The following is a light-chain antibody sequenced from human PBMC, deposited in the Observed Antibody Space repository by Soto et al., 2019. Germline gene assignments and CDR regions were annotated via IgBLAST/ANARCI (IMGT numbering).Light chain of an antibody. V-gene: IGLV2-14*01. CDR2: EVS. J-gene: IGLJ3*02. CDR1: SSDVGAYNY. Sequence: QSALTQPASVSGSPGQSITISCTGTSSDVGAYNYVSWYQQHPVKAPKLLIYEVSNRPSGVSNRFSGSKSGNTASLTISGLQAEDEADYYCSSYTGSSTPLVFGGGTKVTVL. CDR3: SSYTGSSTPLV.